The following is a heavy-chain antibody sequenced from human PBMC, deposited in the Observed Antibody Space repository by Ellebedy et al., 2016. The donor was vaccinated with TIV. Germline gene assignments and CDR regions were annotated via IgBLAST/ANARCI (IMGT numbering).Heavy chain of an antibody. V-gene: IGHV3-23*01. D-gene: IGHD3-22*01. CDR2: ISGSGGST. CDR3: AKLYYYDSSGQDY. Sequence: GESLKISXIVSGFTFSSYAMSWVRQAPGKGLEWVSAISGSGGSTYYADSVKGRFTISRDNSKNTLYLQMNSLRAEDTAVYYCAKLYYYDSSGQDYWGQGTLVTVSS. J-gene: IGHJ4*02. CDR1: GFTFSSYA.